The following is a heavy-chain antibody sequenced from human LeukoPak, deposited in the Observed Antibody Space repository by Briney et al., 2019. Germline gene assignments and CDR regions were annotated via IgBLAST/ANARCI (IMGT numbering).Heavy chain of an antibody. CDR2: INTNTGNP. Sequence: ASVKVSCKASGYTFASYAMNWVRQAPGQGLERMGWINTNTGNPTYAQGFTGRFVFSLDTSVSTAYLQISSLKAEDTAVYYCARGERLNYDFWSGYYGDFDYWGQGTLVTVSS. CDR1: GYTFASYA. J-gene: IGHJ4*02. V-gene: IGHV7-4-1*02. CDR3: ARGERLNYDFWSGYYGDFDY. D-gene: IGHD3-3*01.